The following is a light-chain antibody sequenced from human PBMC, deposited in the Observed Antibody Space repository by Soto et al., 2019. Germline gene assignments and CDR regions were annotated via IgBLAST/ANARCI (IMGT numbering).Light chain of an antibody. Sequence: QSALTQPPSASGSPGQSVTISCTGTSSDVGGYNYVSWYQQHPGKAPKLLIYEVSKWPSGVPDRFSGSKSGNTASLTVSGLQAEDEADYYCSSYAGNNSFVFGTGTKVTV. CDR3: SSYAGNNSFV. CDR1: SSDVGGYNY. J-gene: IGLJ1*01. CDR2: EVS. V-gene: IGLV2-8*01.